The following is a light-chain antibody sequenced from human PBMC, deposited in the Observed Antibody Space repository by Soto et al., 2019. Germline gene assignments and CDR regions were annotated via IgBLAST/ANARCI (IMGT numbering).Light chain of an antibody. Sequence: QSALTQPPSASGSPGQSVTISCTGTSSDVGAYSYVSWYQQHPGKAPKLMIYEVSKRPSGVPDRFSGSKSGNTASLTVSGLQAEDEADYYCSSYAGSNNFVGFGGGTKLTVL. V-gene: IGLV2-8*01. CDR1: SSDVGAYSY. CDR3: SSYAGSNNFVG. J-gene: IGLJ2*01. CDR2: EVS.